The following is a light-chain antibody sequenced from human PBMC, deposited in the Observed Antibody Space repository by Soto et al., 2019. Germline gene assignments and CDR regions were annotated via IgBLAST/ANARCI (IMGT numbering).Light chain of an antibody. Sequence: QSALTQPRSVSGSPGQSITISCSGTIRDIGGYNFISWYQQHPGTAPKIIIYDVSKRPSGVPDRFSGSTSGNTASLTISGLQAEDEADYYCAAWDDSLNAYVFGTGTKLTVL. CDR2: DVS. CDR3: AAWDDSLNAYV. CDR1: IRDIGGYNF. J-gene: IGLJ1*01. V-gene: IGLV2-11*01.